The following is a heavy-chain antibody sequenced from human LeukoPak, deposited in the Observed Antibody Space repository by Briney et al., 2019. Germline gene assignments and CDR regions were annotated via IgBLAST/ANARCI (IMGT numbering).Heavy chain of an antibody. J-gene: IGHJ5*02. V-gene: IGHV1-8*01. CDR1: GYTFTKYD. CDR2: MNPNSGNT. Sequence: ASVTVSYKASGYTFTKYDINWVRQATGQGREWMGWMNPNSGNTGYAQKFQGRVTMTRNTSISTAYMGLSSLRSEDTAVYYCARAYTTGTTENWFDPWGQGTLVTVSS. D-gene: IGHD1-1*01. CDR3: ARAYTTGTTENWFDP.